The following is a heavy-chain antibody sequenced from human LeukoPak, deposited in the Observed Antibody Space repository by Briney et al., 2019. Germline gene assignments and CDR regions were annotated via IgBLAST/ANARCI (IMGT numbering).Heavy chain of an antibody. J-gene: IGHJ3*02. CDR2: IYYSGST. V-gene: IGHV4-59*01. Sequence: SETLSLTCTVSGGSISSYYWSWIRQPPGKGQEWIGYIYYSGSTNYNPSLKSRVTISVDTSKNQFSLKLSSVTAADTAVYYCAREGPDFWSGSPDAFDIWGQGTMVTVSS. D-gene: IGHD3-3*01. CDR3: AREGPDFWSGSPDAFDI. CDR1: GGSISSYY.